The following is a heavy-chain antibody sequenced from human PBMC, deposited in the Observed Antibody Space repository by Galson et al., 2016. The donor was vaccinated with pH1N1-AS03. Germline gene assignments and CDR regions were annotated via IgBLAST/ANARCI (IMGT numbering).Heavy chain of an antibody. CDR2: ITSSGGSGSTI. CDR1: GFTFGDYY. Sequence: SLRLSCAASGFTFGDYYMSWIRQAPGKGLEWISCITSSGGSGSTIYYADSVKGRFTISRDSAKNSLYLQMNSLRADDTAVYFCARGWSDIWTGYLVDPFDYWGQGALVTVSS. V-gene: IGHV3-11*01. D-gene: IGHD3-9*01. CDR3: ARGWSDIWTGYLVDPFDY. J-gene: IGHJ4*02.